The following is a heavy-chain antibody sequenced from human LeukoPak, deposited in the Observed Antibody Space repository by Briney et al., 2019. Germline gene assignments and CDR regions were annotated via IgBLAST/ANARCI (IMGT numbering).Heavy chain of an antibody. J-gene: IGHJ6*03. CDR1: GGSISSYY. CDR2: IYYSGST. V-gene: IGHV4-59*12. Sequence: SETLSLTCTVSGGSISSYYWSWIRPPPGKGLEWIGYIYYSGSTNYNPSLKSRVTISVDTSKNQFSLKLSSVTAADTAVYYCARDDLELRYYYMDVWGKGTTVTVSS. CDR3: ARDDLELRYYYMDV. D-gene: IGHD1-7*01.